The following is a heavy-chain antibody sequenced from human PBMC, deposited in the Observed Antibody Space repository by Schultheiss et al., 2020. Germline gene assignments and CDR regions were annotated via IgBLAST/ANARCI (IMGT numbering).Heavy chain of an antibody. CDR3: ARDRVGATYDAFDL. Sequence: GGSLRLSCAASGFTFSSYSMNWVRQAPGKGLECVSSISSISSYVYYADSVKGRFTFSRDNAKNSLYLQMNSPRADDTAVYYCARDRVGATYDAFDLWGHGTMVTVSS. D-gene: IGHD1-26*01. V-gene: IGHV3-21*01. CDR1: GFTFSSYS. CDR2: ISSISSYV. J-gene: IGHJ3*01.